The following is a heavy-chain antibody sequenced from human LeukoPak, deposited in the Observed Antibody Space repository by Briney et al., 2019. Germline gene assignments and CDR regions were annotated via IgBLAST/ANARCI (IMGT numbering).Heavy chain of an antibody. Sequence: GGSLRLSCAAPGFTFSSYAMSWVRQAPGKGLEWVSGISGSGISTYYVDSVKGRFTISRDNSKSTLSLQMNYLRAEDTALYYCAKNIAAPTTPFDYWGQGTLVTVSS. CDR2: ISGSGIST. CDR1: GFTFSSYA. V-gene: IGHV3-23*01. J-gene: IGHJ4*02. CDR3: AKNIAAPTTPFDY. D-gene: IGHD6-13*01.